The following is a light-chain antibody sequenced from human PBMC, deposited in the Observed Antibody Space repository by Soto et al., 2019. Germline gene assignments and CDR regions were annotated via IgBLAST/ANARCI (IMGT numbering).Light chain of an antibody. Sequence: DIVMTQTPLSLPVTPGEPASISCRSSQSLLNTDDGNTYLDWFLQKPGQSPQLLMHTRSYRASGVPDRFSGSGTGTDFTLKISRVEAEDVGVYYCMQRIEYPYTFGQGTKLEIK. CDR3: MQRIEYPYT. V-gene: IGKV2-40*01. CDR1: QSLLNTDDGNTY. J-gene: IGKJ2*01. CDR2: TRS.